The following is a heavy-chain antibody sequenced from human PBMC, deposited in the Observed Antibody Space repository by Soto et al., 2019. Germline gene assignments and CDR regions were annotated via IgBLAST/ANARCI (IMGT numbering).Heavy chain of an antibody. J-gene: IGHJ4*02. CDR2: IIPILGIA. D-gene: IGHD3-16*02. CDR3: ALSFWGFDY. V-gene: IGHV1-69*02. Sequence: QVQLVQSGAEVKKPGSSVTVSCKASGGTFSSYTISWVRQAPGQGLEWMGRIIPILGIANYAQKFQGRVTITADKSTSTDYMELSSLRSEDTAVYYCALSFWGFDYWGQGTLVTVSS. CDR1: GGTFSSYT.